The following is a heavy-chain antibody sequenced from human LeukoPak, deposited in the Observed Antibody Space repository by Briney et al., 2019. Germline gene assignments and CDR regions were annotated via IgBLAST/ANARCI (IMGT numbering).Heavy chain of an antibody. J-gene: IGHJ4*02. CDR2: INHSGST. Sequence: SETLSLTCAVYGESFSGYYWSWIRQPPGKGLEWIGEINHSGSTNYNPSLKSRVTISVDTSKNQFSLKLSSVTAADTAVCYCARVGDTARGGFDYWGQGTLVTVSS. D-gene: IGHD5-18*01. V-gene: IGHV4-34*01. CDR3: ARVGDTARGGFDY. CDR1: GESFSGYY.